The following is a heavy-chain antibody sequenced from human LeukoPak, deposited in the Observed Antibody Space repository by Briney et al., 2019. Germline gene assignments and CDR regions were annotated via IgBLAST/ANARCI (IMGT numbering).Heavy chain of an antibody. CDR3: ARSKTRNHSQRGGYYYYYYMDV. V-gene: IGHV6-1*01. J-gene: IGHJ6*03. Sequence: SQTLSLTCAISGDSVSSNSAAWNWIRQSPSRGLEWLGRTYYRSKWYNDYAVSVKGRITINPDTSKNQFSLKLSSVTAADTAVYYCARSKTRNHSQRGGYYYYYYMDVWGKGTTVTVSS. CDR2: TYYRSKWYN. CDR1: GDSVSSNSAA. D-gene: IGHD3-16*01.